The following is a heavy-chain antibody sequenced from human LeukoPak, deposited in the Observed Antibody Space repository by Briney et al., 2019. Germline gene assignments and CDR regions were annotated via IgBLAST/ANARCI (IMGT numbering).Heavy chain of an antibody. D-gene: IGHD6-19*01. V-gene: IGHV1-18*04. CDR3: ARTHSNGWYSLGYYYMDV. CDR1: GYTFNIYG. CDR2: TSTDHGNT. J-gene: IGHJ6*03. Sequence: ASVKVSCKASGYTFNIYGINWVRQAPGQGLEWMGWTSTDHGNTNYAQNLQGRVTMTTDTSTSTAYMEMRSLTSDGTAVYYCARTHSNGWYSLGYYYMDVWGKGTTVTVSS.